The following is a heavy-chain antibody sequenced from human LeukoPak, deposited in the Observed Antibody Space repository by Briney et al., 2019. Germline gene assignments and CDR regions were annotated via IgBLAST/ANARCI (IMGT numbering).Heavy chain of an antibody. CDR2: ISHSGST. CDR1: GGSFSGYY. D-gene: IGHD6-13*01. Sequence: PSETLSPTCAVYGGSFSGYYWSWIRQPPGKGLEWIGEISHSGSTNYNPSLKSRVTISVDTSKNQFSLKLSSVTAADTAVYYCARGLTPKLAAAYDYWGQGTLVTVSS. CDR3: ARGLTPKLAAAYDY. V-gene: IGHV4-34*01. J-gene: IGHJ4*02.